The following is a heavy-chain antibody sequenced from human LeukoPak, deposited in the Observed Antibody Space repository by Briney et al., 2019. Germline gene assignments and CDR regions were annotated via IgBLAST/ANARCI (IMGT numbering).Heavy chain of an antibody. D-gene: IGHD3-3*01. Sequence: GASVKVSCKASGYTFTDYFMNWVRQAPGQGLEWMGWINPKSGGTVYAQKFQGRVTMTRDTSSSTAYMELSRLRFDDTVVSYCARGPRITIFGVVMANDAFDIWGQGTMVTVSS. CDR3: ARGPRITIFGVVMANDAFDI. CDR1: GYTFTDYF. CDR2: INPKSGGT. J-gene: IGHJ3*02. V-gene: IGHV1-2*02.